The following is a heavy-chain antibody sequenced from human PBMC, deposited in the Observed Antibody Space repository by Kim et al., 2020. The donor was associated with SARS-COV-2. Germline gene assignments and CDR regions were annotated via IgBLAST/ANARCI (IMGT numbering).Heavy chain of an antibody. CDR3: ARAYFDWWFAP. Sequence: SETLSLTCTVSDDYIRSGYYYWSWIRQPPGKGLEWIGNIHYIGSTRYNPSLKSRFTLSIATYRNLFSLTLTSATAADTAVCSCARAYFDWWFAPCGQG. D-gene: IGHD3-9*01. J-gene: IGHJ5*02. CDR2: IHYIGST. CDR1: DDYIRSGYYY. V-gene: IGHV4-30-4*01.